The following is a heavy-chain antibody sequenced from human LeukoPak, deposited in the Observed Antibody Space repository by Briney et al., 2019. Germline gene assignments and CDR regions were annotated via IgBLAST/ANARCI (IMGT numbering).Heavy chain of an antibody. CDR2: IYHSGST. Sequence: PSETLSLTCTVSGYSISSGYYWGWIRQPPGKGLEWIGSIYHSGSTYYNPSLKSRVTISVDTSKNQFSLKLSSVTAADTAVYYCARVPYYYGSGSYYQGAFDIWGQGTMVTVSS. D-gene: IGHD3-10*01. V-gene: IGHV4-38-2*02. J-gene: IGHJ3*02. CDR1: GYSISSGYY. CDR3: ARVPYYYGSGSYYQGAFDI.